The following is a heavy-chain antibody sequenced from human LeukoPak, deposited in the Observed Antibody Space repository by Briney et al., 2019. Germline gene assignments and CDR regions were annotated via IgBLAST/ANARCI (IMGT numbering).Heavy chain of an antibody. Sequence: GGSLRLSCAASGFTFSDYYMSWIRQAPGKGLEWVSYIGSSGSTIYYADSVKGRFTISRDNAKNSLYLQTNSLRAEDTAVYYCARRCGYDYHFDYWGQGTLVTVSS. CDR2: IGSSGSTI. D-gene: IGHD5-12*01. CDR1: GFTFSDYY. CDR3: ARRCGYDYHFDY. V-gene: IGHV3-11*01. J-gene: IGHJ4*02.